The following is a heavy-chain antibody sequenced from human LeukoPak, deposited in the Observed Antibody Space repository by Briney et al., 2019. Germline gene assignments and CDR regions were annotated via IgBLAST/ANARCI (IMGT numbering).Heavy chain of an antibody. CDR2: ISYDGSNK. CDR3: AKDKQRWLAQYNFDY. V-gene: IGHV3-30*18. D-gene: IGHD6-19*01. Sequence: PGGSLRLSCAASGFTFSTYGMHWVRQAPGKGLEWVAVISYDGSNKYYTDSVKGRFTISRDSSSNTLYLHMNNLRADDTAVYYCAKDKQRWLAQYNFDYWGQGTLVTASS. CDR1: GFTFSTYG. J-gene: IGHJ4*02.